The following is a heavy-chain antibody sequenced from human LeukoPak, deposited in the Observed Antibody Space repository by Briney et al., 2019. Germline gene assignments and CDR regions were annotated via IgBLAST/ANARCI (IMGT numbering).Heavy chain of an antibody. CDR2: IKQDGSEK. Sequence: PGGSLRLSCAASGFTFSSYWMSWVRQAPGKGLEWVANIKQDGSEKYYVDPVKGRFTISRDNAKNSLYLQMNSLRAEDTAVYYCAREGPPHEYYFDYWGQGTLVTVSS. CDR3: AREGPPHEYYFDY. CDR1: GFTFSSYW. J-gene: IGHJ4*02. V-gene: IGHV3-7*01.